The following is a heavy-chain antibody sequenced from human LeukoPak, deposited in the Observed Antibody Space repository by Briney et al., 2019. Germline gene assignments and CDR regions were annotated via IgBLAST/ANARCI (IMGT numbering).Heavy chain of an antibody. CDR3: AKIKRQYDILTGYLFDY. Sequence: GGSLRLSCAASGFTFSSYSMNWVRQAPGKGLEWVSAISGGGGSTYNADSVKGRFTISRDNFKNMLYLEMSSLRAEDTAVYYCAKIKRQYDILTGYLFDYWGQGTLVTVSS. CDR1: GFTFSSYS. V-gene: IGHV3-23*01. CDR2: ISGGGGST. D-gene: IGHD3-9*01. J-gene: IGHJ4*02.